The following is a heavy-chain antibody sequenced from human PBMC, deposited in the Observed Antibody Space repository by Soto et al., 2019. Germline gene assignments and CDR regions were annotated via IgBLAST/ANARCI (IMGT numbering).Heavy chain of an antibody. J-gene: IGHJ4*02. V-gene: IGHV3-23*01. D-gene: IGHD1-26*01. CDR2: ISGSGGNT. CDR3: AKDRFGIVGPVDY. Sequence: EVQLLESGGDLVQPGGSLRLSCAASGLIFSDYAMSWVRQAPGKGLECVACISGSGGNTFYAVSVKGRFTISRDNSKNTLSLHMNSLRVDDTAVYFCAKDRFGIVGPVDYWGPGTLVTVSS. CDR1: GLIFSDYA.